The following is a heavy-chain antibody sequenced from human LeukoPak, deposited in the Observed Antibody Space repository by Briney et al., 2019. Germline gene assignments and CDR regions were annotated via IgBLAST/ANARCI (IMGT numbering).Heavy chain of an antibody. CDR1: GLTFSDAW. J-gene: IGHJ5*02. CDR3: TKDLPFTAGGVIVL. Sequence: GGSLRLSCGVSGLTFSDAWLTWVRQGPGKGLEWVGLIRSKVDGGTADYATTVKGRFTISRDDSKNMLYLQMNGLKTEDTAIYYCTKDLPFTAGGVIVLWGQGALVTVSS. D-gene: IGHD3-16*01. V-gene: IGHV3-15*01. CDR2: IRSKVDGGTA.